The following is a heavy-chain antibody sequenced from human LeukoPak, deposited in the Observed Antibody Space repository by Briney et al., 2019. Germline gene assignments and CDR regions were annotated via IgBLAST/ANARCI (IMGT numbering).Heavy chain of an antibody. J-gene: IGHJ4*02. CDR2: IYYSGST. D-gene: IGHD3-22*01. CDR3: ARVTGYMIEDYFDY. CDR1: GGSISSYY. Sequence: SETLSLTCTVSGGSISSYYWSWIRQPPGKGLEWIGYIYYSGSTNYKPSLKSRVTISVETSKNQFSLKLRSVTAADTAVYYCARVTGYMIEDYFDYWSQGTLVTVSS. V-gene: IGHV4-59*01.